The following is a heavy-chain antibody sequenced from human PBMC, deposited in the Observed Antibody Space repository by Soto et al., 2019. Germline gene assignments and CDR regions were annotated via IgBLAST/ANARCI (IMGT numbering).Heavy chain of an antibody. CDR3: ARAWGGHVEDY. CDR1: GDSISSYY. Sequence: QVQLQESGPGLVKPSETLSLTCTVSGDSISSYYWSWIRQPPGKGLEWIGYIYYSGSTNYNPSLKSRVTISVDTSKNQYSLKLSSVTAADTAVYYCARAWGGHVEDYWGQGTLVTVSS. D-gene: IGHD3-16*01. J-gene: IGHJ4*02. CDR2: IYYSGST. V-gene: IGHV4-59*01.